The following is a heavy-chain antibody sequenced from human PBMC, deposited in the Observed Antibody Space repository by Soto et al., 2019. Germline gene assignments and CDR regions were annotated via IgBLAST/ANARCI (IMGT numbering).Heavy chain of an antibody. J-gene: IGHJ5*02. Sequence: EVQLVESGGGLVQPGGSLRLSCAASGFTFSAYDMHWVRQPTGKGLEWVSAIGTLHDTYYPDSVKGRFTISRENAKNSLYLQMNSLTTGDTAVYYCARPASSWHGGGGWFDPWGQGTLVTVSS. CDR2: IGTLHDT. CDR3: ARPASSWHGGGGWFDP. CDR1: GFTFSAYD. V-gene: IGHV3-13*01. D-gene: IGHD3-16*01.